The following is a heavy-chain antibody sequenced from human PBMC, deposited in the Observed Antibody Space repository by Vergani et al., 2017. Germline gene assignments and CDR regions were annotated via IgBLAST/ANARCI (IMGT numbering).Heavy chain of an antibody. J-gene: IGHJ4*02. CDR2: VNHGVST. CDR3: ASIARAPTRRNPPPDY. V-gene: IGHV4-34*01. D-gene: IGHD3-16*02. Sequence: QVQLQEWGAGLLKTSETLSLTCGVSGGSFSDYYWSWIPQAPGMGLEWIGEVNHGVSTNYNPSLKSRVSISVDTSKNQFSLQLTSVTAADSALYFCASIARAPTRRNPPPDYWGQGILVTVSS. CDR1: GGSFSDYY.